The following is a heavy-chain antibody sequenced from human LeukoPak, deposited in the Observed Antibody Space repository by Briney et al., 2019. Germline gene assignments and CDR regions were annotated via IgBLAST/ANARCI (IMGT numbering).Heavy chain of an antibody. CDR1: GFSFSSYW. CDR2: IKQDGSEK. Sequence: PGGSLRLSCAASGFSFSSYWMTWVRQAPGKGLEWVANIKQDGSEKYYVDSVKGRFTISRDNAKNSLYLQMNSLRAEDTAVYYCSRETNDLWSGRRIDYWGQGALVTVSS. V-gene: IGHV3-7*01. J-gene: IGHJ4*02. D-gene: IGHD3-3*01. CDR3: SRETNDLWSGRRIDY.